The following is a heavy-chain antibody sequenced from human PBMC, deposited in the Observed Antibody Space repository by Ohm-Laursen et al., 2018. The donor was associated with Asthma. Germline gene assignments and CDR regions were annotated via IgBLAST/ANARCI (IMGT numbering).Heavy chain of an antibody. CDR1: GFTFDDYA. V-gene: IGHV3-9*01. CDR2: ISWNSGSI. Sequence: SLRLSCTASGFTFDDYAMHWVRQSPGKGLEWVSGISWNSGSINYADSVKGRFTISRDNAKNSLYLQMNSLGAEDTAVYYCARERDNGGKGGYFDFWGQGTLVTVSS. CDR3: ARERDNGGKGGYFDF. D-gene: IGHD4-23*01. J-gene: IGHJ4*02.